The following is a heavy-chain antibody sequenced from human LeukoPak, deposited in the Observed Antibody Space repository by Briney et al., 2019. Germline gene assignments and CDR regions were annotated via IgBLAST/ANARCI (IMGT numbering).Heavy chain of an antibody. J-gene: IGHJ5*02. Sequence: ASVKVSCKVSGYTLTELSMHWVRQAPGKGLEWMGGFDPEDGETIYAQKFQGRVTMTEDTSTDTAYMELSSLRSEDTAVYYCATVELYYDSSGYSSSVGWFDPWGQGTLVTVSS. D-gene: IGHD3-22*01. CDR3: ATVELYYDSSGYSSSVGWFDP. CDR1: GYTLTELS. V-gene: IGHV1-24*01. CDR2: FDPEDGET.